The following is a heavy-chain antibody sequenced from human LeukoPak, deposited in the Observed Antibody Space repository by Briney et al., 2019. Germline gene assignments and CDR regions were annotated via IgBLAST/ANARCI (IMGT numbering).Heavy chain of an antibody. CDR2: IKQDGSEK. V-gene: IGHV3-7*01. CDR1: GFTFSSYW. CDR3: ARDELVTMVRGVINY. Sequence: GGSLRLSCAASGFTFSSYWMSWVRQAPGKGLGWVANIKQDGSEKYYVDSVKGRFTISRDNAKNSLYLQMNSLRAEDTAVYYCARDELVTMVRGVINYWGQGTLVTVSS. J-gene: IGHJ4*02. D-gene: IGHD3-10*01.